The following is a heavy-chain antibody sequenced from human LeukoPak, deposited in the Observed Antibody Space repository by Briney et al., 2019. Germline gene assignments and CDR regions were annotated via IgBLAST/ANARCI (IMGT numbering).Heavy chain of an antibody. V-gene: IGHV1-46*02. CDR1: GYTFNSYY. CDR2: INPSGGST. J-gene: IGHJ4*02. D-gene: IGHD5-18*01. CDR3: ARAGDTAMVIEY. Sequence: ASVKVSCKASGYTFNSYYMHWVRQAPGQGLEWIGIINPSGGSTSHAQKFQGRVTMTRDTSTSTVYMELSSLRSEDTAVYYCARAGDTAMVIEYWGQGTLVTISS.